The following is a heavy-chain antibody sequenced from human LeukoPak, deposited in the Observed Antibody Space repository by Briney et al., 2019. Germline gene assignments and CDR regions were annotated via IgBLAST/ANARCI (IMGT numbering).Heavy chain of an antibody. Sequence: NPSETLSLTCAVSGGSISSSNWWSWVRQPPGQGLEWIGEIYHSGSTNYNPSLKSRVTISVDKSKNQFSLKLSSVTAADTAVYYCARPLYYDSSGYYSDYWGQGTLVTVSS. V-gene: IGHV4-4*02. CDR3: ARPLYYDSSGYYSDY. D-gene: IGHD3-22*01. CDR2: IYHSGST. CDR1: GGSISSSNW. J-gene: IGHJ4*02.